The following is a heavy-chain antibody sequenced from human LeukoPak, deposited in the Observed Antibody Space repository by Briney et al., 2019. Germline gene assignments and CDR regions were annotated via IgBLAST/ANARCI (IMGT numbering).Heavy chain of an antibody. CDR1: GYTFTSYY. CDR3: ARPLLPSGSGGNSDIAFDI. J-gene: IGHJ3*02. Sequence: VASVKVSCKASGYTFTSYYMHWVRQAPGQGLEWMGIINPSGGSTSYAQKFQGRVTMTRDTSTSTVYMELSSLRSEDTAVYYCARPLLPSGSGGNSDIAFDIWGQGTMVTVSS. CDR2: INPSGGST. V-gene: IGHV1-46*01. D-gene: IGHD2-21*02.